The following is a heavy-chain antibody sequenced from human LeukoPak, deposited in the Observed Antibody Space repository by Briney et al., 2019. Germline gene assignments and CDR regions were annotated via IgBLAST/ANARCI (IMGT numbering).Heavy chain of an antibody. V-gene: IGHV4-34*01. D-gene: IGHD6-19*01. J-gene: IGHJ4*02. CDR3: ARGVRIAVAAPHLNY. CDR1: GGSFSGYH. Sequence: SETLSLTCAVYGGSFSGYHWNWIRQPPGKGLEWIGEIDHRGSTNYNPSLKSRVTISVDTSKNQFSLNLSSVTAADTAVYFCARGVRIAVAAPHLNYWGQGTLVTVSS. CDR2: IDHRGST.